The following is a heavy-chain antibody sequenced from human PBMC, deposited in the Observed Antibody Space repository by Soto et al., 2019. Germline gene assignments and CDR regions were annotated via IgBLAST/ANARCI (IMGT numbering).Heavy chain of an antibody. CDR3: ARDNQFYDFWSGYYD. V-gene: IGHV3-33*01. Sequence: QVQLVESGGGVVQPGRSLRLSCAASGFTFSSYGMHWVRQAPGKGLEWVAVIWYDGSNKYYADSVKGRFTISRDNSKNTLYLQMNSLRAEDTAVYYCARDNQFYDFWSGYYDWGQGTLVTVSS. CDR2: IWYDGSNK. J-gene: IGHJ4*02. D-gene: IGHD3-3*01. CDR1: GFTFSSYG.